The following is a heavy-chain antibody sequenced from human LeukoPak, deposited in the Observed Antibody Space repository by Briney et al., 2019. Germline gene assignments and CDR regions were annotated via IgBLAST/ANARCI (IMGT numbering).Heavy chain of an antibody. Sequence: PGGSLRLSCAASGGTFSTHDVNWVRQAPGKGLEWVSFINSRSSTIYYADSVKGRFTISRDNAKNSLYLQMNSLRAEDTAVYYCTSHTGTGDAFRPFHIWGQGTMVTVSS. CDR2: INSRSSTI. J-gene: IGHJ3*02. D-gene: IGHD2-21*02. CDR1: GGTFSTHD. CDR3: TSHTGTGDAFRPFHI. V-gene: IGHV3-48*04.